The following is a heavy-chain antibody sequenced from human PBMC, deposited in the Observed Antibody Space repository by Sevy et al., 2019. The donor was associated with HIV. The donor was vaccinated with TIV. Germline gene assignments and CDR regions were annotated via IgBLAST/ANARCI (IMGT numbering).Heavy chain of an antibody. CDR3: ARLVVPAAIGYYYYYMDV. Sequence: GESLKISCKGSGYSFTSYWISWVRQMPGKGLEWMGRIDPSDSYTNDSPSFQGHVTISADKSISTAYLQWSSLKASDTATYYCARLVVPAAIGYYYYYMDVWGKGTTVTVSS. J-gene: IGHJ6*03. D-gene: IGHD2-2*01. CDR2: IDPSDSYT. CDR1: GYSFTSYW. V-gene: IGHV5-10-1*01.